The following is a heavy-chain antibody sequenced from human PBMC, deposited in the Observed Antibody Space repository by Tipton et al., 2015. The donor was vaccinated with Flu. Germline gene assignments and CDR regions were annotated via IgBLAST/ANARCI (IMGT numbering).Heavy chain of an antibody. J-gene: IGHJ2*01. Sequence: TLSLTCTVSGGSVSSSGYYWTWIRQPPGKGLEYIGQISYSGTTNYNPSLKSRVTISVDTSKNQFSLKLTSVTPADTAAYYCARMRARDCTLGVCYLWYFDLWGRGPLVTVSS. CDR3: ARMRARDCTLGVCYLWYFDL. V-gene: IGHV4-61*08. CDR2: ISYSGTT. CDR1: GGSVSSSGYY. D-gene: IGHD2-8*01.